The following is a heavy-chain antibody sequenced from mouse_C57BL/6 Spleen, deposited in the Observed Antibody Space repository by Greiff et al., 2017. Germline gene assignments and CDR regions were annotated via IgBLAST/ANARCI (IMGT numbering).Heavy chain of an antibody. CDR1: GYTFTSYW. Sequence: VQLQQPGAELVKPGASVKLSCKASGYTFTSYWMQWVKQRPGQGLEWIGEIDPSDSYTNYNQKFKGKATLTVDTSSSTAYMQLSSLTSEDSAVYYCASRGYGSSWGYWGQGTTLTVSS. V-gene: IGHV1-50*01. D-gene: IGHD1-1*01. CDR2: IDPSDSYT. J-gene: IGHJ2*01. CDR3: ASRGYGSSWGY.